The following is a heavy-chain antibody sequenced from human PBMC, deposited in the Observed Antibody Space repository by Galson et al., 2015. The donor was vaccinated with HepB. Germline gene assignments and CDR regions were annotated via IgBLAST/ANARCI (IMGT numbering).Heavy chain of an antibody. Sequence: SVKVSCKASGGTFSSYAISWVRQAPGQGLEWMGRIIPILGIANYAQKFQGRVTITADKSTSTAYMELSSLRSEDTAVYYCARGLGLWFGEFFGMDVWGQGTTVTVSS. CDR1: GGTFSSYA. CDR3: ARGLGLWFGEFFGMDV. D-gene: IGHD3-10*01. V-gene: IGHV1-69*04. J-gene: IGHJ6*02. CDR2: IIPILGIA.